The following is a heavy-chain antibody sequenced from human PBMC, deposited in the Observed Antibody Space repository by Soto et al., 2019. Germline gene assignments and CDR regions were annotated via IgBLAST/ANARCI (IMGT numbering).Heavy chain of an antibody. CDR1: GGSISSSSYY. CDR3: ARLRITMVRGVTPFVY. J-gene: IGHJ4*02. Sequence: QLQLQESGPGLVKPSETLSLTCTVSGGSISSSSYYWGWIRQPPGKGLEWIGSIYYSGSTYYNPSLKSRVTISVDTSMNQFSLKLSSVTAADTAVYYCARLRITMVRGVTPFVYWGQGTLVTVSS. CDR2: IYYSGST. D-gene: IGHD3-10*01. V-gene: IGHV4-39*01.